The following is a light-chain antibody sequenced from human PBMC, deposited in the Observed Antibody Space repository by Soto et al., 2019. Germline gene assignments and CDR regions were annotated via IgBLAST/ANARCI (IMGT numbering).Light chain of an antibody. CDR1: QNVDTNY. Sequence: EIVLTQSPGTLSLSPGERATLSCRASQNVDTNYLAWYQQKPGQAPRIIIFGASGRAAGIPARFSGSGSETDFTLTISDVEPEDFAVYYCHQRQSWPRTFGQGTKVDIK. CDR2: GAS. CDR3: HQRQSWPRT. J-gene: IGKJ1*01. V-gene: IGKV3-20*01.